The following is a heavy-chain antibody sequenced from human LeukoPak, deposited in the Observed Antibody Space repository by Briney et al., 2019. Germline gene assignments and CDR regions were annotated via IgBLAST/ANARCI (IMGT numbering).Heavy chain of an antibody. CDR1: GFTFSSYA. CDR3: AKDKCTNGVCHFDY. J-gene: IGHJ4*02. V-gene: IGHV3-23*01. D-gene: IGHD2-8*01. Sequence: GGTLRLSRAASGFTFSSYAMSWVRQAPGKGLEWVSDMSGSGGSKYYAASAKRRFTISRDNSKNTLYLQMNSLMADDTAVYYCAKDKCTNGVCHFDYWGQGTLVTVSS. CDR2: MSGSGGSK.